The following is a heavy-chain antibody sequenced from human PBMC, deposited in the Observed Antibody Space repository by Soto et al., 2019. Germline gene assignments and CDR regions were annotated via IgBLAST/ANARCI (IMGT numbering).Heavy chain of an antibody. CDR3: ARGRYGDY. Sequence: QVPLVQSGAEVKKPGASVKVSCKGSGYAFTTYGITWVRQAPGQGLEWMGWISAHNGNTNYAQKLQGRVTVTRDTSTSTASMELRSLRSDDTAVYYCARGRYGDYWGQGALVTVSS. D-gene: IGHD1-1*01. J-gene: IGHJ4*02. CDR1: GYAFTTYG. CDR2: ISAHNGNT. V-gene: IGHV1-18*01.